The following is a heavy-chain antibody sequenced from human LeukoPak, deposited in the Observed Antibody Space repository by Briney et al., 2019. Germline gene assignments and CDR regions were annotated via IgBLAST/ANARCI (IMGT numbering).Heavy chain of an antibody. J-gene: IGHJ6*03. CDR2: IYYSGST. Sequence: ASETLSLTCTVSSGSISSFYWSWIRQPPGKGLEWIGYIYYSGSTNYNPSLKSRVTISVDTSKNQFSLKLRSVTAADTAVYYCARTTEGYVRGPGYSYYYYMDVWGKGTTVTISS. CDR3: ARTTEGYVRGPGYSYYYYMDV. V-gene: IGHV4-59*01. D-gene: IGHD3-16*01. CDR1: SGSISSFY.